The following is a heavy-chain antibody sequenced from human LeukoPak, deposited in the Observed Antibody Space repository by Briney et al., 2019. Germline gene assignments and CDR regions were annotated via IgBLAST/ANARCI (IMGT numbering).Heavy chain of an antibody. CDR3: ARDKRYSRYYGMDV. CDR2: ISAYNGNT. V-gene: IGHV1-18*01. CDR1: GYTFTSYG. J-gene: IGHJ6*02. Sequence: GASVKVSCKASGYTFTSYGISWVRQAPGQGLEWMGWISAYNGNTNYAQKLQGRVTMTTDTSTSTAYMELRSLRSDDTAVYYRARDKRYSRYYGMDVWGQGTTVTVSS. D-gene: IGHD5-18*01.